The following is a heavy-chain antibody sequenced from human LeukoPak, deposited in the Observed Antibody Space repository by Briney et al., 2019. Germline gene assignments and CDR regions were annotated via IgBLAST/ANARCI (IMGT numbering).Heavy chain of an antibody. V-gene: IGHV4-4*09. J-gene: IGHJ6*03. CDR3: AREYSSSLFRAHYYYMDV. CDR1: GGSISSYY. D-gene: IGHD6-6*01. CDR2: IYTSGST. Sequence: SETLSLTCTVSGGSISSYYWGWIRQPPGKGLEWIGYIYTSGSTNYNPSLKSRVTISVDTSKNQFSLKLSSVTAADTAVYYCAREYSSSLFRAHYYYMDVWGKGTTVTVSS.